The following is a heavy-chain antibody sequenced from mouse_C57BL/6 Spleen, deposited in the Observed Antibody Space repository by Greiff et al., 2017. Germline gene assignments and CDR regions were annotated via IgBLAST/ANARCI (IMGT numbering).Heavy chain of an antibody. V-gene: IGHV14-3*01. D-gene: IGHD1-1*01. CDR3: ARWYYGSSYGFAY. CDR2: IDPANGNT. J-gene: IGHJ3*01. Sequence: VQLQQSVAELVRPGASVTLSCTASGFNIKNTYMHWVKQRPEQGLEWIGRIDPANGNTKYAPKFQGKATITADTSSNTAYLQLSSLTSEDTAIYYCARWYYGSSYGFAYWGQGTLLTVSA. CDR1: GFNIKNTY.